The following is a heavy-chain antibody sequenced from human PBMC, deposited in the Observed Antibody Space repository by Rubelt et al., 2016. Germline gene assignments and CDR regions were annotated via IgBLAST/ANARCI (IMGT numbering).Heavy chain of an antibody. CDR2: IHAGNGNT. CDR1: GYTFTSYA. Sequence: QVQLVQSGAEVKKPGASVKVSCKASGYTFTSYAMHWVRQAPGQRLEWMGWIHAGNGNTTYSQKFQGKVTLTRDTSAGTAYMGRSSLRSEETAVYYCARGGLRELLWFGESRIDYWGQGTLVTVSS. V-gene: IGHV1-3*01. D-gene: IGHD3-10*01. CDR3: ARGGLRELLWFGESRIDY. J-gene: IGHJ4*02.